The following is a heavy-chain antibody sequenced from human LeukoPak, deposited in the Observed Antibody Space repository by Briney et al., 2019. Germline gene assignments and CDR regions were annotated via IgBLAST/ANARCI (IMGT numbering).Heavy chain of an antibody. CDR1: GGSISSYY. CDR2: IYTSGST. V-gene: IGHV4-4*09. CDR3: ARGYGSGSFFDY. J-gene: IGHJ4*02. D-gene: IGHD3-10*01. Sequence: TSETLSLTCTVSGGSISSYYWSWIRQPPGKGLEWIGYIYTSGSTNYNPSLKSRVTISVDTSKNQFSLKLSSVTAADTAVYYCARGYGSGSFFDYWGQGTLVTVSS.